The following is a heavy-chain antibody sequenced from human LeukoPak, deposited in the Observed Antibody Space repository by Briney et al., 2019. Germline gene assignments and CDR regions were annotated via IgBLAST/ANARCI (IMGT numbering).Heavy chain of an antibody. V-gene: IGHV3-30*04. Sequence: PSVPLCCYSAASGFTFNSFAFQRLPPAPGQGLKGWAVLSFDGTHDFYTDSVKGSLTMSRDNSKNTIYLPMNSLRANDTDVYYCARARATVTRKSSFDIWGQGTMVTVSS. CDR2: LSFDGTHD. CDR1: GFTFNSFA. J-gene: IGHJ3*02. D-gene: IGHD4-17*01. CDR3: ARARATVTRKSSFDI.